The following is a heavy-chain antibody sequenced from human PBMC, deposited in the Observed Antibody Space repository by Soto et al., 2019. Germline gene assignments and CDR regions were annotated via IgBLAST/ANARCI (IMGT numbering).Heavy chain of an antibody. D-gene: IGHD1-26*01. V-gene: IGHV3-23*01. Sequence: EVQLLESGGGLVQPGGSLRLSCAASGFTFSSFVMNWVRQAPGKGLEWVSTISTGADVSHYKDSVKGWFTISRDNSRRTLHLQMDSLRFEDAAVSFFVRIAKSASDKWGAVDVGGQGTAVTVSS. CDR3: VRIAKSASDKWGAVDV. J-gene: IGHJ3*01. CDR1: GFTFSSFV. CDR2: ISTGADVS.